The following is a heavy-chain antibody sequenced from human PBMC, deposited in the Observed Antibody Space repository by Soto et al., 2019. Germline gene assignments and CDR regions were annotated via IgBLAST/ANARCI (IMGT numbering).Heavy chain of an antibody. J-gene: IGHJ4*02. Sequence: EVQLVESGGGLVKPGGSLRLSCAASGFIFSTYSMKWVRQTPGKGLEWVSSISRSSDHMYYADSVRGRFTISRDSAKNSLFLQMNSLRAEDTAVYYCTRAISGGPFDYWGQGALVTVSS. CDR3: TRAISGGPFDY. V-gene: IGHV3-21*01. CDR1: GFIFSTYS. D-gene: IGHD2-15*01. CDR2: ISRSSDHM.